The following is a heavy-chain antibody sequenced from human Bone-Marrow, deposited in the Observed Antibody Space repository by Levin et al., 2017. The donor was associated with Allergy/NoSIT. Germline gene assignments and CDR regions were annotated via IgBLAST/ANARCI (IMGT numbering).Heavy chain of an antibody. CDR1: GITLSSHS. D-gene: IGHD6-19*01. J-gene: IGHJ4*02. CDR3: ATGIGGIAVAEDDY. V-gene: IGHV3-21*01. CDR2: ITSNRGDL. Sequence: GGSLRLSCGASGITLSSHSMNWVRQAPGKGLEWVASITSNRGDLYYADSVKGRFTISRDNGKNSLFLLMNDLRAEDTAVYYCATGIGGIAVAEDDYGGQGTLFTVSS.